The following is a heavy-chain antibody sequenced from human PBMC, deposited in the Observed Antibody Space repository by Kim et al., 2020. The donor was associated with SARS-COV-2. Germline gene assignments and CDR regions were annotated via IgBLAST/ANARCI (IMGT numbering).Heavy chain of an antibody. D-gene: IGHD3-10*02. J-gene: IGHJ4*02. CDR3: ARDMFARTIFDY. Sequence: ANCVTSRLTISRGNAKNAMKLQMSSLRDEDTAVYYCARDMFARTIFDYWGQGTLVTVSS. V-gene: IGHV3-48*02.